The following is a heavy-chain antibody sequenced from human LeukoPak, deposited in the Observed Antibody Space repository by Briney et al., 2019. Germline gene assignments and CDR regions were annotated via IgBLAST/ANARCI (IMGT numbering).Heavy chain of an antibody. D-gene: IGHD6-13*01. J-gene: IGHJ3*02. CDR2: FDPEDGET. Sequence: ASVKVSCKVSGYTLTELSMHWVRQAPGKGLEWMGGFDPEDGETIYAQKFQGRVTMIEDTSTGTAYMELSSLRSEDTAVYYCATDTGSSWYGDAFDIWGQGTMVTVSS. V-gene: IGHV1-24*01. CDR3: ATDTGSSWYGDAFDI. CDR1: GYTLTELS.